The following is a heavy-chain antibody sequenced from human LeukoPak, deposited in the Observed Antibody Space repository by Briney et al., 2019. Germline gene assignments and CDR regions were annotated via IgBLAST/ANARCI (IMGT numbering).Heavy chain of an antibody. J-gene: IGHJ6*02. CDR2: IWYDGSKK. Sequence: GGSLRLSCAASGFTFSSSGMNWDRQAPGKGLEWVALIWYDGSKKYYADSVKGRFTISRDNSMNTLYVQMNSLRAEDTGVYYCARALRANSYYYGVDVWGQGTTVTVSS. CDR1: GFTFSSSG. V-gene: IGHV3-33*01. CDR3: ARALRANSYYYGVDV.